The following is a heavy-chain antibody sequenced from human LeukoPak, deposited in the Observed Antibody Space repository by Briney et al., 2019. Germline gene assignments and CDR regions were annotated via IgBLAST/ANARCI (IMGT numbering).Heavy chain of an antibody. Sequence: GGSLRLSCAASGFTFSSYSMNWVRQAPGKGLEWVSYISSSSSTIYYADSVKGRFTISRDNAKSSLFLQMNSLRAEDTAVYYCARATTYDILTGYFDYWGQGTLVTVSS. CDR2: ISSSSSTI. CDR3: ARATTYDILTGYFDY. V-gene: IGHV3-48*01. CDR1: GFTFSSYS. J-gene: IGHJ4*02. D-gene: IGHD3-9*01.